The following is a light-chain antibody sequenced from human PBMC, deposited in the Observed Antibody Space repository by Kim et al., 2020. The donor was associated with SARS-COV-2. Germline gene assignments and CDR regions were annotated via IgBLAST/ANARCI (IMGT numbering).Light chain of an antibody. CDR1: QIVRTN. V-gene: IGKV3-15*01. Sequence: PGKSATLSCRAIQIVRTNLAWYQQIPGQAPRPLIYGASTRATGIPARFSGSGSGTEFTLTISSLQSEDFAIYYCQQYNDWPPATFGQGTKVDIK. CDR3: QQYNDWPPAT. J-gene: IGKJ1*01. CDR2: GAS.